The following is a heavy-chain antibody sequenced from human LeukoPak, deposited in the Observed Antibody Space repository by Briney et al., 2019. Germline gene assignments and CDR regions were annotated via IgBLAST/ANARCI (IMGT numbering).Heavy chain of an antibody. Sequence: GGSLRLSCAASGFTFSSYGMHWVRQAPGKGLEWVSYISSSDSTIYYADSVKGRFTISRDNAKNSLYLQMNSLRAEDTAVYYCARGRDSGSSNYFDYWGQGTLVTVSS. CDR2: ISSSDSTI. J-gene: IGHJ4*02. D-gene: IGHD1-26*01. CDR1: GFTFSSYG. V-gene: IGHV3-48*04. CDR3: ARGRDSGSSNYFDY.